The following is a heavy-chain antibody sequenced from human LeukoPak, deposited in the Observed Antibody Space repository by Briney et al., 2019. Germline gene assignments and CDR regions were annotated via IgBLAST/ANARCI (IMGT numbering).Heavy chain of an antibody. V-gene: IGHV3-9*01. J-gene: IGHJ6*02. D-gene: IGHD2-2*01. CDR1: GFTFSHAW. CDR3: ARDHCSSTSCYYYYGMDV. Sequence: PGGSLRLSCAAPGFTFSHAWMNWVRQAPGKGLEWVSGISWNSGSIGYADSVKGRFTISRDNAKNSLYLQMNSLRAEDTAVYYCARDHCSSTSCYYYYGMDVWGQGTTVTVSS. CDR2: ISWNSGSI.